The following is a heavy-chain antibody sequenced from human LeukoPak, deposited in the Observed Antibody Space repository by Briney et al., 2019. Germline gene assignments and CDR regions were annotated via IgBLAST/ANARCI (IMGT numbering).Heavy chain of an antibody. CDR2: IYYSGST. J-gene: IGHJ4*02. Sequence: PSETLSLTCTVSGGSISSYYWSWIRQPPGKGLEWIGYIYYSGSTNYSPSLKSRVTISVDTSKNQFSLKLSSVTAADTAVYYCASSRGSGGFYFDYWGQGTLVTVSS. V-gene: IGHV4-59*08. CDR1: GGSISSYY. CDR3: ASSRGSGGFYFDY. D-gene: IGHD3-10*01.